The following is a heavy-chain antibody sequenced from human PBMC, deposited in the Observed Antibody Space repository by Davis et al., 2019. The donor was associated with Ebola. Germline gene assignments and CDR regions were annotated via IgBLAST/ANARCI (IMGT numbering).Heavy chain of an antibody. Sequence: ASVKVSCKASGYTFTNSAISWVRQAPGQGLEWMGIINPSGGSTSYAQKFQGRVTMTRDTSTSTVYMELSSLRSEDTAVYYCARDSQNGGYYGMDVWGKGTTVTVSS. CDR1: GYTFTNSA. D-gene: IGHD4-23*01. V-gene: IGHV1-46*01. CDR3: ARDSQNGGYYGMDV. CDR2: INPSGGST. J-gene: IGHJ6*04.